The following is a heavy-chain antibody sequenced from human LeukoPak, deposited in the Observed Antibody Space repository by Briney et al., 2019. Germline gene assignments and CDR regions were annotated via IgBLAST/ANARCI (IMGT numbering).Heavy chain of an antibody. V-gene: IGHV1-69*05. J-gene: IGHJ3*02. Sequence: ASVKVSCKASGGTFSSYAISWVRQAPGQGLEWMGGIIPIFGTANYAQKFQGRVTITTDESTSTAYMELSSLRSEDTAVYYCASRYGSDPDAFDIWGQGTMVTVSS. CDR2: IIPIFGTA. CDR1: GGTFSSYA. D-gene: IGHD3-10*01. CDR3: ASRYGSDPDAFDI.